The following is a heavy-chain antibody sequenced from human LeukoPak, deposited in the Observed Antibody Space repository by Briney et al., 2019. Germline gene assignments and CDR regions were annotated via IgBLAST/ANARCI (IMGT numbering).Heavy chain of an antibody. CDR2: IWYDGTNK. V-gene: IGHV3-33*01. CDR3: ARDWPSEWQHLPDYDAVDI. J-gene: IGHJ3*02. CDR1: GFTFSSYG. Sequence: GGSLRLSCTASGFTFSSYGMHWVRQAPGKGLEWVAVIWYDGTNKNYAESVKGRFTISRDNAMNTLYLQVNSLRAEDTAVYYCARDWPSEWQHLPDYDAVDIWGQGTMVTVSS. D-gene: IGHD6-13*01.